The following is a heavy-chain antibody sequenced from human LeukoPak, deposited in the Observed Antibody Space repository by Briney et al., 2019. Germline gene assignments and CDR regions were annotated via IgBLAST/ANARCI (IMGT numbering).Heavy chain of an antibody. CDR2: ISGSGGST. Sequence: QPGGSLGLSCAASGFTFSSYAMSWVRQAPGKGLEWVSAISGSGGSTYYADSVKGRFTISRDNSKNTLYLQMNSLRAEDTAVYYCAKDLAIYDSIYFDYWGQGTLVTVSS. V-gene: IGHV3-23*01. CDR3: AKDLAIYDSIYFDY. D-gene: IGHD3-22*01. J-gene: IGHJ4*02. CDR1: GFTFSSYA.